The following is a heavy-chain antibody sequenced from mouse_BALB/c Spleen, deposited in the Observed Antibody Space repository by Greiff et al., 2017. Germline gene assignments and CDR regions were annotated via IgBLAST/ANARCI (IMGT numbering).Heavy chain of an antibody. CDR2: ISSGGSYT. J-gene: IGHJ4*01. CDR3: ARRKIYDGYSGYAMDY. CDR1: GFTFSSYG. V-gene: IGHV5-6*02. Sequence: EVKLQESGGDLVKPGGSLKLSCAASGFTFSSYGMSWVRQTPDKRLEWVATISSGGSYTYYPDSVKGRFTISRDNAKNTLYLQMSSLKSEDTAMYYCARRKIYDGYSGYAMDYWGQGTSVTVSS. D-gene: IGHD2-3*01.